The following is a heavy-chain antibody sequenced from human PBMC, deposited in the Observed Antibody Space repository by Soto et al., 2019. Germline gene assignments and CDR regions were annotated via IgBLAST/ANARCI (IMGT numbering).Heavy chain of an antibody. D-gene: IGHD1-7*01. J-gene: IGHJ4*02. CDR3: ANGDFYCELGEDY. Sequence: GGSLRLSCAASGFTFSSYAMSWVRQAPGKGLEWVSAISGSGGSTYYADSVKGRFTISRDNSKNTLYLQMNSLRAEDTAVYYCANGDFYCELGEDYWGQGTLGTVSS. CDR2: ISGSGGST. CDR1: GFTFSSYA. V-gene: IGHV3-23*01.